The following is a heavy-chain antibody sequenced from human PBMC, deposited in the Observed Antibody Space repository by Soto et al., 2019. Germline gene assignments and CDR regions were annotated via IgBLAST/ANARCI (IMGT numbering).Heavy chain of an antibody. CDR2: ISNTGGDT. CDR1: GFTFTTYS. D-gene: IGHD3-3*02. Sequence: GGSLRLSCAASGFTFTTYSMSWIRQAPGKGLEWVSAISNTGGDTYYADSVKGRFTISRDNSKSILYLQMSSLRAEDTAIYYCAIEGIYKAEPHWGQGTLVTVSS. CDR3: AIEGIYKAEPH. J-gene: IGHJ4*02. V-gene: IGHV3-23*01.